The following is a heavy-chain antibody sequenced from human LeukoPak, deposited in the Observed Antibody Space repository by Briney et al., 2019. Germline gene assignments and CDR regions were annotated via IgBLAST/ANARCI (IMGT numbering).Heavy chain of an antibody. Sequence: SGGSLRLSCAASGFTFSSYEMNWVRQAPGKGLEWVSSINSRSNDIYYADSVKGRFTISRDNAKNSLYLQMNSLRAEDTAVYYCAREGRAYRYSSSWYPTPSWFDPWGQGTLVTVSS. CDR1: GFTFSSYE. J-gene: IGHJ5*02. CDR3: AREGRAYRYSSSWYPTPSWFDP. V-gene: IGHV3-21*06. CDR2: INSRSNDI. D-gene: IGHD6-13*01.